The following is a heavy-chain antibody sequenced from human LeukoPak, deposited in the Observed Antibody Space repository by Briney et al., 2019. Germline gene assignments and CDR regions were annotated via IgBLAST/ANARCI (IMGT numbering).Heavy chain of an antibody. D-gene: IGHD6-19*01. J-gene: IGHJ3*01. V-gene: IGHV4-59*01. CDR1: GGSISRYY. Sequence: SETLSLTCTVSGGSISRYYWSWIRQPPGKGLEWMGYIYYSGSTKYNPSLKSRVTISADTSKNQLSLKLSSVTAADTAFYYCARPRGSGWYGAFDVWGQGTMVSVSS. CDR3: ARPRGSGWYGAFDV. CDR2: IYYSGST.